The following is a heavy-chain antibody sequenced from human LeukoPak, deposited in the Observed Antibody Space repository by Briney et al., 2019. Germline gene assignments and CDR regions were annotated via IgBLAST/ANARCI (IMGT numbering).Heavy chain of an antibody. CDR2: IYTSGTT. CDR3: ARAVGSSESNYFDP. V-gene: IGHV4-61*02. Sequence: SQTLSLTCTVSGGSVSSGNHYWSWIRQPAGKGLEWIGRIYTSGTTNYNPSLDSRVTILLDTSKNQFSLRLSSVTAADTAVYYCARAVGSSESNYFDPWGQGTLATVSS. J-gene: IGHJ5*02. CDR1: GGSVSSGNHY. D-gene: IGHD1-7*01.